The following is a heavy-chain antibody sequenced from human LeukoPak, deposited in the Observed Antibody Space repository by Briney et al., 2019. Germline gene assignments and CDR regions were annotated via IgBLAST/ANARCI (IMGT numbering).Heavy chain of an antibody. Sequence: GGSLRLSCAASGFTFSNYAMNWVRQAPGKGLEWVSGIRVTDNTYYADSVKGRFTISRDNSENTLYLQMSGLRAEDTAVYYCARDTGNGFSNWFDPWGQGTLVTVSS. D-gene: IGHD2/OR15-2a*01. J-gene: IGHJ5*02. CDR3: ARDTGNGFSNWFDP. V-gene: IGHV3-23*01. CDR1: GFTFSNYA. CDR2: IRVTDNT.